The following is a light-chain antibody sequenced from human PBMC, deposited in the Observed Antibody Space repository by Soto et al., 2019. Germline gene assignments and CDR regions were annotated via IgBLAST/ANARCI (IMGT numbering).Light chain of an antibody. CDR2: GAS. J-gene: IGKJ2*01. CDR1: QSVSSTY. V-gene: IGKV3-20*01. Sequence: EIVLTQSPGTLSLSPGERATLSCRASQSVSSTYIAWYQQNPGQAPRLLIYGASRRATGIPVRFSGSGSGTDFTLTISRLEPEDFAVYFCQQYGRSPPFTFGQGTKVEIK. CDR3: QQYGRSPPFT.